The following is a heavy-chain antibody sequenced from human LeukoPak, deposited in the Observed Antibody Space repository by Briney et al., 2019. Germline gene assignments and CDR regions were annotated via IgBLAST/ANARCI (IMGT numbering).Heavy chain of an antibody. CDR1: GFIFCDYA. J-gene: IGHJ4*02. CDR2: IRSKTFGGTT. CDR3: TRDRKMVTGRLYDY. V-gene: IGHV3-49*03. Sequence: GGSLRLSCTASGFIFCDYAMNWFRQAPGKGLEWLGFIRSKTFGGTTEYAASVKGRFTISRDDSKSIVYLQMNSLKTEDTAVYYCTRDRKMVTGRLYDYWGQGTLVSVSS. D-gene: IGHD2-21*02.